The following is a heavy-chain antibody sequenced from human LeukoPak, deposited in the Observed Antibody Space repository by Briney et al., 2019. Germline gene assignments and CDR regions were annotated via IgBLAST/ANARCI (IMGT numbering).Heavy chain of an antibody. D-gene: IGHD3-10*01. CDR3: ARGYYGSGKDY. Sequence: SVKGRFTISRDNAKNSLYLQMNSLRAADTAVYYCARGYYGSGKDYWGQGTLVTVSS. V-gene: IGHV3-11*06. J-gene: IGHJ4*02.